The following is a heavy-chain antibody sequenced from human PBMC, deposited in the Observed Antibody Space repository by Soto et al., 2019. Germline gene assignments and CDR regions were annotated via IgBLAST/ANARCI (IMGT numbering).Heavy chain of an antibody. J-gene: IGHJ4*02. CDR1: GYTFSNFG. Sequence: ASVKVSCKASGYTFSNFGISWVRQAPGEGLEWMGWISPNSEKTKIAQRFQGRVTMTTDISTSTSYLELRGLTAADTAVYYCARSYGEQSPIDYWGQGTLVTVSS. D-gene: IGHD4-17*01. CDR2: ISPNSEKT. V-gene: IGHV1-18*01. CDR3: ARSYGEQSPIDY.